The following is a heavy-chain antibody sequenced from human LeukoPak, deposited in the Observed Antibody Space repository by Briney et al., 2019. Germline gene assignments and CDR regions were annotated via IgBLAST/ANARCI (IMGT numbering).Heavy chain of an antibody. D-gene: IGHD2-15*01. CDR2: IYYSGST. CDR3: ARATRLSLFDY. CDR1: GGSISSSSYY. Sequence: SETLSLTCTVSGGSISSSSYYWGWIRQPPGKGLEWIGSIYYSGSTYYNPSLKSRVTISVDTSKNQFSLKLSSVTAADTAVYYCARATRLSLFDYWGQGTLVTVSS. V-gene: IGHV4-39*07. J-gene: IGHJ4*02.